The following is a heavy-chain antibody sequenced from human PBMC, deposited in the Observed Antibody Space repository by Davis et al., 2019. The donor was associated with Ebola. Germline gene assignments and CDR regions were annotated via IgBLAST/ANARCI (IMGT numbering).Heavy chain of an antibody. V-gene: IGHV3-30*03. Sequence: GESLKISCAASGFTFSSYGMHWVRQAPGKGLEWVAVISYDGSNKYYADSVKGRFTISRDNSKNTLYLQMNSLRAEDTAVYYCTRHGSAGATTAWGQGTLVTVSS. CDR3: TRHGSAGATTA. CDR2: ISYDGSNK. D-gene: IGHD1-26*01. CDR1: GFTFSSYG. J-gene: IGHJ5*02.